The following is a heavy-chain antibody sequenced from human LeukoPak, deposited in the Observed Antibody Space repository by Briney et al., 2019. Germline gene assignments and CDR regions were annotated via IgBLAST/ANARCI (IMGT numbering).Heavy chain of an antibody. CDR1: WFTLSSHA. D-gene: IGHD3-3*01. V-gene: IGHV3-23*01. Sequence: GGALRLSCVASWFTLSSHALGWGRPTPGKGVGWGSAISGSGGSTYYADSVKGRFTISRDNSKNTLFLQMNSLRAEDTAPYYCAKSVAIYFYYGLDVWGQGTTVTVSS. CDR2: ISGSGGST. J-gene: IGHJ6*02. CDR3: AKSVAIYFYYGLDV.